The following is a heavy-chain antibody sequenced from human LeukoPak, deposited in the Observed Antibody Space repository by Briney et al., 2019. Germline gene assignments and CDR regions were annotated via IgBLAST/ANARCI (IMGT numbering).Heavy chain of an antibody. D-gene: IGHD2-21*02. V-gene: IGHV3-30*02. CDR1: GFTFSTYA. CDR2: IRYDGSNK. Sequence: GGSLRLSCAASGFTFSTYAMSWVRQAPGKGLEWVAFIRYDGSNKYYADSVKGRFTISRDNSKNTLYLQMNSLRAEDTAVYYCAKDQSSGDYVTYYYYYMDVWGKGTTVTISS. J-gene: IGHJ6*03. CDR3: AKDQSSGDYVTYYYYYMDV.